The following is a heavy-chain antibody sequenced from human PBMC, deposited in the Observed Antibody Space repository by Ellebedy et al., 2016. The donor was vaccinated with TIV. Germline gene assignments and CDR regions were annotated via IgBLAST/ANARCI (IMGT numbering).Heavy chain of an antibody. Sequence: ASVKVSXXTSGYTFSTYGISWVRQAPGHGLEWMGWISTHTDNRYSAENLQGRVTMTTDPSTTTAYMELRSLRSDDTAVYYCARSRYCTGGSCYSPYFFDYWGQGALVTVSS. CDR3: ARSRYCTGGSCYSPYFFDY. CDR1: GYTFSTYG. V-gene: IGHV1-18*01. CDR2: ISTHTDNR. J-gene: IGHJ4*02. D-gene: IGHD2-15*01.